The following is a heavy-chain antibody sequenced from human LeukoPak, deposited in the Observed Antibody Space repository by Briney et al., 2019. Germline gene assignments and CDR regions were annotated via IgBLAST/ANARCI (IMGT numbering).Heavy chain of an antibody. V-gene: IGHV4-39*01. Sequence: SETLSLTCTVSGGSISSSSYYWGWIRQPPGKGLEWIGSVYYSGSTYYNPSLKSRVTISVDTSKNQFSLKLSSVTAADTAVYYCARNIRGYSYGLPYYFDYWGQGTLVTVSS. D-gene: IGHD5-18*01. CDR1: GGSISSSSYY. J-gene: IGHJ4*02. CDR3: ARNIRGYSYGLPYYFDY. CDR2: VYYSGST.